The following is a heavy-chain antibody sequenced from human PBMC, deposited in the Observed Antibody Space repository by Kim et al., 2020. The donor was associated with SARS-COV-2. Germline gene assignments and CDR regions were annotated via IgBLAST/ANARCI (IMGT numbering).Heavy chain of an antibody. Sequence: SETLSLTCTVSGGSISSSTYYWGWIRQPPGKGLEWIGSIYYSGSTYYNPSLKSRVTIFVDTSENQFSLILSSVTAADTAVYYCARPSAPYWYFDLWGRGTLVTVSS. CDR3: ARPSAPYWYFDL. CDR1: GGSISSSTYY. CDR2: IYYSGST. V-gene: IGHV4-39*01. J-gene: IGHJ2*01. D-gene: IGHD3-10*01.